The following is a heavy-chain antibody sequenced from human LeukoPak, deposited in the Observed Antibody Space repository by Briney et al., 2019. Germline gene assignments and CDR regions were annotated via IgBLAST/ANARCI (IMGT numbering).Heavy chain of an antibody. D-gene: IGHD6-13*01. V-gene: IGHV4-34*01. CDR3: ARWWAAAGNFDY. CDR2: INHSGST. Sequence: SETLSLTCAAYGGSFSGYYWSWIRQPPGKGLEWIGEINHSGSTNYNPSLKSRVTISVDTSKNQFSLKLSSVTAADTAVYYCARWWAAAGNFDYWGQGTLVTVSS. J-gene: IGHJ4*02. CDR1: GGSFSGYY.